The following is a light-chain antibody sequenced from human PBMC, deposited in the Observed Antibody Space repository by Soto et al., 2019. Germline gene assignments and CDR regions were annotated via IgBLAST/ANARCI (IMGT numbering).Light chain of an antibody. Sequence: IQMTQSPSSLSASVGDRVTITCRASQSISSYLNWYQQKPGKAPKLLIYAASSLQSGVPSRFSGSGSGTDLTLTISSLQTEDFANYYCQQSYSTPPFTFGPGTKVDI. J-gene: IGKJ3*01. CDR3: QQSYSTPPFT. CDR1: QSISSY. CDR2: AAS. V-gene: IGKV1-39*01.